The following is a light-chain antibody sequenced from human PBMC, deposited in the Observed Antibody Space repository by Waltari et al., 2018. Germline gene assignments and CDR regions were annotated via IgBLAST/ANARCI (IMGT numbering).Light chain of an antibody. CDR2: GAS. V-gene: IGKV3-20*01. J-gene: IGKJ3*01. Sequence: EIVLTQSPGTLSLSPGERATLPCRASQSVRGSYVAWYQQKPGQAPRLLIYGASSRATGIPDRFSGSGSGTDFTLTISRLGPEDFAVYYCQHFDSSPPRFTFGPGTKVDI. CDR1: QSVRGSY. CDR3: QHFDSSPPRFT.